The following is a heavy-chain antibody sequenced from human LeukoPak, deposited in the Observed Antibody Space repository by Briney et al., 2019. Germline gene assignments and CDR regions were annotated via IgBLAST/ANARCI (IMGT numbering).Heavy chain of an antibody. CDR1: GDSISSYY. J-gene: IGHJ3*02. Sequence: SETLSPTCTVSGDSISSYYWSWIRQPPGKGLEWIGYIYYSGSTNYNPSLKSRVTISVDTSKNQFSLKLSSVTAADTAVYYCARDESAAGAFDIWGQGTMVTVSS. CDR3: ARDESAAGAFDI. V-gene: IGHV4-59*01. D-gene: IGHD2-15*01. CDR2: IYYSGST.